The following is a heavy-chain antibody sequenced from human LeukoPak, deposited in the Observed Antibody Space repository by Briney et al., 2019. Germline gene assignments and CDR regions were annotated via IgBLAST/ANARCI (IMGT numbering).Heavy chain of an antibody. Sequence: GGSLRLSCAASGLTLSSYAMSWVRQAPGKGLEWVSGISGSGGSTYFADSVKGRFTISRDNSKNTLYLQMNSLRAEDTAVYYCAKQVYGSGRPRYGMDVWGQGTTVTVSS. D-gene: IGHD3-10*01. J-gene: IGHJ6*02. CDR1: GLTLSSYA. CDR3: AKQVYGSGRPRYGMDV. V-gene: IGHV3-23*01. CDR2: ISGSGGST.